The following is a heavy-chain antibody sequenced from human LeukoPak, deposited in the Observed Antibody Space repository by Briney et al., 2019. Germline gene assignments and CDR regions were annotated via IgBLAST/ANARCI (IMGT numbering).Heavy chain of an antibody. CDR3: THSGVWFGESSFDY. D-gene: IGHD3-10*01. J-gene: IGHJ4*02. V-gene: IGHV2-5*02. Sequence: SGPTLVKPTETLTLTCTFSGFSFTTSGVAVGWVPQPPGEALQWLALIYWDDDKRYTPSLESRLTITKDTSKKQVVLTMINMDPADTATYYCTHSGVWFGESSFDYWGQGTPVTVSS. CDR2: IYWDDDK. CDR1: GFSFTTSGVA.